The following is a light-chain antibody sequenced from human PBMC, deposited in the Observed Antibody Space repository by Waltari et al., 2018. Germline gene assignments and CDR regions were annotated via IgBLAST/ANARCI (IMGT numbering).Light chain of an antibody. V-gene: IGLV2-14*01. CDR2: EVS. J-gene: IGLJ1*01. Sequence: QSALTQPASVSGSPGQSITIPCTGTSSDVGGYNYAAWYQQHPGKAPKLMIYEVSNRPSGVSNRFSGSKSGNTASLTISGLQAEDEADYYCSSYTSSSTNVFGTGTKVTVL. CDR3: SSYTSSSTNV. CDR1: SSDVGGYNY.